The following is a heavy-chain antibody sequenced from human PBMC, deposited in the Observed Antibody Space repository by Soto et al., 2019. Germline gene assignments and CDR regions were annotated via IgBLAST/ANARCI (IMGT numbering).Heavy chain of an antibody. CDR3: ASITYCGGDGYHWYFDL. Sequence: QVQLVQSGAEVKKPGSSVKVSCKASGGTFSSYTISWVRQAPGQGLEWMGRIIPILGIANYAQKFQGRVTITADKSTSTAYMELSSLRSEDTAVYYCASITYCGGDGYHWYFDLWGRGTLVTVSS. CDR1: GGTFSSYT. V-gene: IGHV1-69*02. J-gene: IGHJ2*01. D-gene: IGHD2-21*02. CDR2: IIPILGIA.